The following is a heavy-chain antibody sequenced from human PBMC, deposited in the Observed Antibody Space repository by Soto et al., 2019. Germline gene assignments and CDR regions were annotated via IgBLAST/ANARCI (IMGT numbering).Heavy chain of an antibody. Sequence: VGSLRLSCAASGFTFSSYAMSWVRQAPGKGLEWVSAISGSGGSTYYADSVKGRFTISRDNSKNTLYLQMNSLRAEDTAVYYCAKGSDIVATTPSDYWGQGTLVTVSS. CDR1: GFTFSSYA. CDR2: ISGSGGST. CDR3: AKGSDIVATTPSDY. V-gene: IGHV3-23*01. J-gene: IGHJ4*02. D-gene: IGHD5-12*01.